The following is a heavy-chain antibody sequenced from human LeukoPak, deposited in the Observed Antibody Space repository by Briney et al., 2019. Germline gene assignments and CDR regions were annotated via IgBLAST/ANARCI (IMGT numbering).Heavy chain of an antibody. J-gene: IGHJ4*02. CDR3: ARGVATINSHYFDY. D-gene: IGHD5-12*01. Sequence: ASVKVSCEASGYTFTSYGISWVRQAPGQGLEWMGWISAYNGNTNYAQKLQGRVTMTTDTSTSTAYMELRSLRSDDTAVYYCARGVATINSHYFDYWGQGTLVTVSS. CDR2: ISAYNGNT. CDR1: GYTFTSYG. V-gene: IGHV1-18*04.